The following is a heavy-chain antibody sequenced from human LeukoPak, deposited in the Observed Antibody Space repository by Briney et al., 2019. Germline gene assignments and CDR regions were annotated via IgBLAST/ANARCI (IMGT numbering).Heavy chain of an antibody. CDR2: IKSKTDGGTT. V-gene: IGHV3-15*01. Sequence: PGGSLRLSCAASGFTFSNAWMSWVRQAPGKGLEWVGRIKSKTDGGTTDYAAPVKGRFTISRDDSKNTLYLQMNSLKTEDTAVYYCITAYCYYDSSGYYPLDYWGQGTLVTVSS. J-gene: IGHJ4*02. D-gene: IGHD3-22*01. CDR3: ITAYCYYDSSGYYPLDY. CDR1: GFTFSNAW.